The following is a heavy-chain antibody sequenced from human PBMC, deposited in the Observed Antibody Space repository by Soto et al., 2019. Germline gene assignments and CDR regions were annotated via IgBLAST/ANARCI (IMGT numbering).Heavy chain of an antibody. CDR3: ARDLLPYYYDSSGSITEGY. CDR1: GGSISSYY. V-gene: IGHV4-59*01. CDR2: IYYSGST. Sequence: PSETLSLTCTVSGGSISSYYWSWIRQPPGKGLEWIGYIYYSGSTNYNPSLKSRVTISVDTSKNQFSLKLSSVTAADTAVYYCARDLLPYYYDSSGSITEGYWGQGTLVTVSS. J-gene: IGHJ4*02. D-gene: IGHD3-22*01.